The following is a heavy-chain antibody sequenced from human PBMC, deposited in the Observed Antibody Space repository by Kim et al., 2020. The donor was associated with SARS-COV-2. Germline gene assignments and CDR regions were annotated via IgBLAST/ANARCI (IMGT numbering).Heavy chain of an antibody. V-gene: IGHV3-7*03. J-gene: IGHJ4*02. Sequence: SEEYYVDSVKGRFTISRDNAKNSLYLQMDILRAEDTALYYCTRDGRALRDYWGQGTLVIVSS. CDR3: TRDGRALRDY. D-gene: IGHD4-17*01. CDR2: SEE.